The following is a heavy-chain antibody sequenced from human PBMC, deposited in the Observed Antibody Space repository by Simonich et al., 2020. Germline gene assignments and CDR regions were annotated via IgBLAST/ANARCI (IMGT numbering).Heavy chain of an antibody. J-gene: IGHJ4*02. V-gene: IGHV4-39*01. D-gene: IGHD6-6*01. CDR1: GGSISSSSYY. CDR3: ARWAYSSSYFDY. CDR2: NYYSGST. Sequence: QLQLQESGPGLVKPSETLSLTCTVSGGSISSSSYYWGWIRQPPGKGLEWIGSNYYSGSTDYNPSLKSRVTISVDTSKNQFSLKLSSVTAADTAVYYCARWAYSSSYFDYWGQGTLVTVSS.